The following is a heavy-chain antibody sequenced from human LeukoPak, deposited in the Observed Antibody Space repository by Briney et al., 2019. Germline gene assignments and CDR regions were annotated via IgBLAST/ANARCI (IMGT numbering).Heavy chain of an antibody. CDR2: ISYDGSNK. V-gene: IGHV3-30*18. Sequence: GRSLRLSCAAPGFTFSSYGMHWVRQAPGKGLEWVAVISYDGSNKYYADSVKGRFTISRDNSKNTLYLQMNSLRAEDTAVYYCAKDPSYYYGSGDPFDYWGQGTLVTVSS. J-gene: IGHJ4*02. CDR1: GFTFSSYG. D-gene: IGHD3-10*01. CDR3: AKDPSYYYGSGDPFDY.